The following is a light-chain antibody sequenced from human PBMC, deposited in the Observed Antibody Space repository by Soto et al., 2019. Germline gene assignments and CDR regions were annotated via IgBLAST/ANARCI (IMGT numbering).Light chain of an antibody. V-gene: IGKV3-20*01. CDR3: QHYGTSPTWT. CDR2: GAS. Sequence: EIVLTQSPGTLSLSPGERATLSCRASQSVSSSYLAWYQQKPGQAPRLLIYGASSSSTGIPDRFSGSGSGTDFTLTISRLEPEDFAVYYCQHYGTSPTWTFGQGTKVEI. CDR1: QSVSSSY. J-gene: IGKJ1*01.